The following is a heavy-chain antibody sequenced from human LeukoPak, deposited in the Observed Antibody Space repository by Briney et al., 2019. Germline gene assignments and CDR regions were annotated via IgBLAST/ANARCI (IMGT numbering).Heavy chain of an antibody. CDR1: GGSISSYY. D-gene: IGHD1-26*01. V-gene: IGHV4-59*08. J-gene: IGHJ4*02. Sequence: MPSETLSLTCTVSGGSISSYYWSWIRQPPGKGLEWIGYIYYSGSTNYNPSLKSRVTISVDTSKNQFSLKLSSVTAADTAVYYCARQAVGAVDYWGQGTLVTVSS. CDR2: IYYSGST. CDR3: ARQAVGAVDY.